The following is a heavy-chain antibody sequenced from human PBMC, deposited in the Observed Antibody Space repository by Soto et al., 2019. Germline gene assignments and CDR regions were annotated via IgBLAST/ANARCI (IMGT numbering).Heavy chain of an antibody. CDR2: ISASGGGT. J-gene: IGHJ3*01. CDR1: GFTFGNYV. Sequence: QMLESGGGLVQPGGSLRLSCAASGFTFGNYVVTWVRQAPGSGLEWVSAISASGGGTFYADSVRGRFTISRDNYKNTLYLEMNSLRAEDTALYFCAKDPNGDYLGAFDCWGRGTMVIVSS. CDR3: AKDPNGDYLGAFDC. V-gene: IGHV3-23*01. D-gene: IGHD4-17*01.